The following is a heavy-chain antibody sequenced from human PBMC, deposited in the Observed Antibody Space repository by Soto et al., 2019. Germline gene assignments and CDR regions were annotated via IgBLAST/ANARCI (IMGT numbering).Heavy chain of an antibody. CDR1: GYTFTSYG. CDR2: ISAYNGNT. Sequence: ASVKVSCKASGYTFTSYGISWVRQAPGQGLEWMGWISAYNGNTNYAQKLQGRVTMTTDTSTSTAYMELRSLRSDDTAVYYCARDEGAPWSPTYYDFWSGYLVRGGCFDYWG. D-gene: IGHD3-3*01. J-gene: IGHJ4*01. CDR3: ARDEGAPWSPTYYDFWSGYLVRGGCFDY. V-gene: IGHV1-18*01.